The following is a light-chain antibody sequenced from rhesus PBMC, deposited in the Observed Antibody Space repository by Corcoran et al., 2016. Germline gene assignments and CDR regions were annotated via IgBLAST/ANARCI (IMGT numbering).Light chain of an antibody. V-gene: IGLV2-13*03. CDR2: EVS. CDR3: GSYASRSTYI. J-gene: IGLJ1*01. CDR1: SNDIGGYNR. Sequence: QAAPTQSPSVSGSPGPSVTISCTGTSNDIGGYNRVSWYQQHPGKAPQLMIYEVSKRPSGVCDRVSGSKSGNTASLTISGLQAEDESDYYCGSYASRSTYIFGAGTRLTVL.